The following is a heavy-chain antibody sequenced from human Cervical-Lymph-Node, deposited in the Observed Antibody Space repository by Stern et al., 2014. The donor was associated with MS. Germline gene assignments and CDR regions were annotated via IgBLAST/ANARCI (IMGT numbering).Heavy chain of an antibody. CDR2: ISWNSGSI. D-gene: IGHD5-12*01. Sequence: VQLVESGGGLVQPGRSLRLSCAASGFIFDDYAIHWVRQAPGKGLEWVSGISWNSGSIGYGDSVKGRFTVSRDNAKNYVYLQMNSLKPEDTALYYCARGGPGIYTGYLNPLDNWGQGTLVTVSS. CDR3: ARGGPGIYTGYLNPLDN. J-gene: IGHJ4*02. V-gene: IGHV3-9*01. CDR1: GFIFDDYA.